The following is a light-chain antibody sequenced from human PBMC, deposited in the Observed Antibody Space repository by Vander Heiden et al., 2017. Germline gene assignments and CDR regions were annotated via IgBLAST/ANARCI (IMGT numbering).Light chain of an antibody. V-gene: IGKV3-20*01. J-gene: IGKJ2*01. Sequence: EIVLTQSPGTLSLSPGERATLSCRASQRVSGSYLAWYQHKPGQAPRLLISGASSRATGIPDRFSGSGSGTDFALTISGLEAEDSAVYYCQQYGDSHPYNFGQGTKLEIK. CDR2: GAS. CDR3: QQYGDSHPYN. CDR1: QRVSGSY.